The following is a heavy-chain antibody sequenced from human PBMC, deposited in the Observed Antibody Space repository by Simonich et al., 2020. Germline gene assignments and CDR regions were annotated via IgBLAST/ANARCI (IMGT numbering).Heavy chain of an antibody. CDR3: ARTNTMRELDTMVRGVDYFDY. CDR2: SIPSLGKT. CDR1: GGTFSSYA. J-gene: IGHJ4*02. D-gene: IGHD3-10*01. Sequence: QVQLVQSGAEVKKPGSSVKVSCKASGGTFSSYAISWVRQAPGQGLEWIGRSIPSLGKTNSAQKFQGRDRITADKSTSTAYMELSSLRSEDTAVYYCARTNTMRELDTMVRGVDYFDYWGQGTLVTVSS. V-gene: IGHV1-69*09.